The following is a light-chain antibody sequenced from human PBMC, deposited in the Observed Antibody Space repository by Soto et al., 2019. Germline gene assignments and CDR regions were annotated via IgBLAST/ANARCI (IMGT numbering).Light chain of an antibody. J-gene: IGKJ5*01. CDR1: QGISNY. CDR3: QQYNDYIT. CDR2: AAS. Sequence: DIQMTQSPSSLSASLGDRVNITCRASQGISNYLACYQQKPGKVPTLLIYAASTLQSGVPSRFSGSGSGTEFTLTVSSLQPDDSATYYCQQYNDYITFGQGTRLEI. V-gene: IGKV1-27*01.